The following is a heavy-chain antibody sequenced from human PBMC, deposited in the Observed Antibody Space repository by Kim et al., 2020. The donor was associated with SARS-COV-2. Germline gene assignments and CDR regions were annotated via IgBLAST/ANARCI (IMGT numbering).Heavy chain of an antibody. CDR2: IYYSGIT. J-gene: IGHJ4*02. CDR3: ATFGSSYGSGTYFDY. V-gene: IGHV4-59*12. Sequence: SETLSLTCTVSGGSINTYYLNWIRHPPGKGLEWIGFIYYSGITKYNPSLKNRLTISRDTSKNNFSLKLTSVTAADTAVYYCATFGSSYGSGTYFDYWGQG. CDR1: GGSINTYY. D-gene: IGHD3-10*01.